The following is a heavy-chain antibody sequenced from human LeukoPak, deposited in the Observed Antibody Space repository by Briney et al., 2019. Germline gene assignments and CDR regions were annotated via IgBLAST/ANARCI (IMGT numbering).Heavy chain of an antibody. D-gene: IGHD6-19*01. CDR1: GGSISSGDYY. CDR3: ARVDVAVSACDY. J-gene: IGHJ4*02. Sequence: SETLSLTCTVSGGSISSGDYYWSWIRQPPGKGLEWIGYIYYSGSTYYNPSLKSRVTISVDTSKNQFSLKLSSVTAADTAVYYCARVDVAVSACDYWGQGTLVTVSS. CDR2: IYYSGST. V-gene: IGHV4-30-4*01.